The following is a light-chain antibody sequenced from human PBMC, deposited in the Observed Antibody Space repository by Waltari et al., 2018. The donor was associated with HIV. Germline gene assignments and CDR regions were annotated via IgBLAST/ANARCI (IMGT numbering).Light chain of an antibody. V-gene: IGKV1-27*01. CDR1: HDISNY. Sequence: DIQLTQSPSSLSASVGNRVTIPCRVSHDISNYLNWYRQKPGKVPKLLIYSASNLQSGVPSRFSGSGSGTDFTLTISSLQPEDVATYYGRRTYNAPFGPGTTVDIK. J-gene: IGKJ3*01. CDR3: RRTYNAP. CDR2: SAS.